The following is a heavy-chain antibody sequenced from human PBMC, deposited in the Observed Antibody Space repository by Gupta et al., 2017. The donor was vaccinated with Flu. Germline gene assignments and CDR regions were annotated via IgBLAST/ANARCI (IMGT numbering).Heavy chain of an antibody. V-gene: IGHV1-69*01. J-gene: IGHJ4*02. CDR2: IIPVFGPT. Sequence: QVQLVQSGAEVKKPGSSVKVSCKASGVTFRSYVINWVRQAPGQGLEWMGGIIPVFGPTNYEQKFQGRVTITADESTGTAYLEQSSLRSEATAVDYCARKGGGHCSGGTCYSFDYWGQGTLVIVSS. CDR3: ARKGGGHCSGGTCYSFDY. D-gene: IGHD2-15*01. CDR1: GVTFRSYV.